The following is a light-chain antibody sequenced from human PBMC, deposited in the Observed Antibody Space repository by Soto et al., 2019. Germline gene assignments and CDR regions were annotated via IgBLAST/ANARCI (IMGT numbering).Light chain of an antibody. CDR3: QHSYCPPSP. CDR2: AAT. CDR1: QSISSY. Sequence: VQMTQSPSSLSTSVGDRVTLTCRASQSISSYLHWYQQTPGKAPKLLIYAATSLQSLVPSRCSGSGSGTDFTLTISILQAEDVAHYCSQHSYCPPSPFGQRTILAIK. V-gene: IGKV1-39*01. J-gene: IGKJ5*01.